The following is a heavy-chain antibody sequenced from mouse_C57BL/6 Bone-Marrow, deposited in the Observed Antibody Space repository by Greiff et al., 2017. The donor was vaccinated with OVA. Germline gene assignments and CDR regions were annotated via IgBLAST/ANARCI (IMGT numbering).Heavy chain of an antibody. V-gene: IGHV5-6*01. CDR3: ARHIYYYGSSPYAMDY. CDR1: GFTFSSYG. J-gene: IGHJ4*01. CDR2: ISSGGSYT. D-gene: IGHD1-1*01. Sequence: EVQRVESGGDLVKPGGSLKLSCAASGFTFSSYGMSWVRQTPDKRLEWVATISSGGSYTYYPDSVKGRFTISRDNAKNTLYLQMSRLKSEDTAMYYCARHIYYYGSSPYAMDYWGQGTSVTVSS.